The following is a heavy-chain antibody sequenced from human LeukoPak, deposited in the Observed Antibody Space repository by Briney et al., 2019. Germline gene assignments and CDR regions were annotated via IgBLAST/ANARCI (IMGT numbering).Heavy chain of an antibody. V-gene: IGHV4-39*01. CDR2: IYYSGST. Sequence: SETLSLTCTVSGGSISSSSYYWGWIRQPPGKGLEWIGSIYYSGSTYHNPSLKSRVTISVDTSKNQFSLKLSSVTAADTAVYYCARVRQQLVLYYFDYWGQGTLVTVSS. J-gene: IGHJ4*02. CDR3: ARVRQQLVLYYFDY. CDR1: GGSISSSSYY. D-gene: IGHD6-13*01.